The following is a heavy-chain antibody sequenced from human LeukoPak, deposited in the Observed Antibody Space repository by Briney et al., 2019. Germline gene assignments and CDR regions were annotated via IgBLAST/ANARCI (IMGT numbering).Heavy chain of an antibody. CDR3: ARGFGVPYYDSSGYYADY. CDR1: GYTFTSYS. D-gene: IGHD3-22*01. CDR2: ISTYNGNT. Sequence: GASVKVSCKASGYTFTSYSLTWVRQAPGQGLEWMGWISTYNGNTNYAQKVQGRVTMTTDTSTSTAYMELRSLRSDDTAVYYCARGFGVPYYDSSGYYADYWGQGTLVTVSS. J-gene: IGHJ4*02. V-gene: IGHV1-18*01.